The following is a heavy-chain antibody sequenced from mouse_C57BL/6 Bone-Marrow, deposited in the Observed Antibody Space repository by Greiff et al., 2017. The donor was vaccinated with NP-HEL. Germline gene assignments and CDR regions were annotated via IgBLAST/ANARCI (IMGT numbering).Heavy chain of an antibody. CDR3: AREYDGYYGGFAY. J-gene: IGHJ3*01. Sequence: QVQLQQSGPGLVAPSQSLSITCTVSGFSLTSYAISWFRQPPGKGLEWLGVIWTGGGTNYNSALKSRLSISKDNSKSQVFLKMNSLQTDDTARYYCAREYDGYYGGFAYWGQGTLVTVSA. CDR1: GFSLTSYA. CDR2: IWTGGGT. V-gene: IGHV2-9-1*01. D-gene: IGHD2-3*01.